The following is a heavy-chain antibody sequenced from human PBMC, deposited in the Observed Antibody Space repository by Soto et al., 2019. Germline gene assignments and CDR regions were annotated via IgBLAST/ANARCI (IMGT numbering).Heavy chain of an antibody. Sequence: QVALQQWGAGLLKPSQTLSLTCGVHGGSFNDYFWTWIRQPPGKGLEWIGEVHHTGTSYYNPSLQSRLTLSVDTSQNQISLNLTSVTAADTALYYCARRKDSSRYFYGMDVWGQGTTVVVS. CDR2: VHHTGTS. D-gene: IGHD6-13*01. CDR3: ARRKDSSRYFYGMDV. CDR1: GGSFNDYF. J-gene: IGHJ6*02. V-gene: IGHV4-34*02.